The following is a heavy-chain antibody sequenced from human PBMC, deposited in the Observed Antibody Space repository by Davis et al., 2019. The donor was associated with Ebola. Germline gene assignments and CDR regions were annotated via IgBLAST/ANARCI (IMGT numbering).Heavy chain of an antibody. CDR2: ISGSGGSA. D-gene: IGHD6-19*01. V-gene: IGHV3-23*01. J-gene: IGHJ3*01. CDR3: AKDTSNVWFDV. CDR1: GFTFNIYA. Sequence: GESLKISCEASGFTFNIYAMGWVRQAPGKGLEWVSVISGSGGSAYYSDSVKGRFTISRDNSMKSLYLHMNTLRVEDTAVYYCAKDTSNVWFDVWGQGTMVTVSS.